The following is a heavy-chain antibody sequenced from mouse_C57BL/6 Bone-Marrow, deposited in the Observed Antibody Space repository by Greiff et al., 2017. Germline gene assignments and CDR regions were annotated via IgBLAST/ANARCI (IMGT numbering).Heavy chain of an antibody. Sequence: VQLVESGPGLVQPSQSLSITCTVSGFSLTRYGVHWVRQSPGKGLEWLGVIWSGGSTDYNAAFISRLSISKDNSKSQVFFKMNSLQADDTAIYYCASNPDVTTVVDPFAYWGQGTLVTVSA. J-gene: IGHJ3*01. CDR2: IWSGGST. D-gene: IGHD1-1*01. CDR3: ASNPDVTTVVDPFAY. V-gene: IGHV2-2*01. CDR1: GFSLTRYG.